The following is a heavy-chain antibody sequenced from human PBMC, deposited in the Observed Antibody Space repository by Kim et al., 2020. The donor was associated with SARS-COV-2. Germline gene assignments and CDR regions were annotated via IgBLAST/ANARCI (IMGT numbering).Heavy chain of an antibody. D-gene: IGHD6-6*01. CDR3: ASIRGLYSSSPEFYYYYYG. CDR1: GGSFSGYY. V-gene: IGHV4-34*01. CDR2: INHSGST. J-gene: IGHJ6*01. Sequence: SETLSLTCAVYGGSFSGYYWSWIRQPPGKGLEWIGEINHSGSTNYNPSLKSRVTISVDTSKNQFSLKLSSVTAADTAVYYCASIRGLYSSSPEFYYYYYG.